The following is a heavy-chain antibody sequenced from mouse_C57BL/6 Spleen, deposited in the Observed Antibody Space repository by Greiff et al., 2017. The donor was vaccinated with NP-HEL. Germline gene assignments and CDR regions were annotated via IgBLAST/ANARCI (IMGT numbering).Heavy chain of an antibody. CDR2: IDPSDSYT. D-gene: IGHD1-1*01. CDR3: ARSNYYGSPWYFDV. Sequence: QVQLKQPGAELVMPGASVKLSCKASGYTFTSYWLHWVKQRPGQGLEWIGEIDPSDSYTNYNQKFKGKSTLTVDKSSSTAYMQLSSLTSEDSAVYYCARSNYYGSPWYFDVWGTGTTVTVSS. V-gene: IGHV1-69*01. J-gene: IGHJ1*03. CDR1: GYTFTSYW.